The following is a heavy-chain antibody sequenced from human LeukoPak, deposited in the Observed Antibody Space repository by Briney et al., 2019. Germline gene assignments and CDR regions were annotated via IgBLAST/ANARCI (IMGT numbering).Heavy chain of an antibody. J-gene: IGHJ4*02. Sequence: GGSVRLSCAASGFTFSSYAMSWVRQAPGKGLEWVSAISGSGGSTYYADSVKGRLTISRDNAKNSLYLQMNSLRAEDTAVYYCARVNGNDSGFDYWGQGTLVTVSS. V-gene: IGHV3-23*01. CDR2: ISGSGGST. D-gene: IGHD3-10*01. CDR1: GFTFSSYA. CDR3: ARVNGNDSGFDY.